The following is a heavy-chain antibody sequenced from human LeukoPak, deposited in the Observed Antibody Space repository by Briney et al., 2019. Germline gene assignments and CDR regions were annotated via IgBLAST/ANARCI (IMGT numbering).Heavy chain of an antibody. V-gene: IGHV4-61*02. CDR3: ARVMAVNPDWFDP. J-gene: IGHJ5*02. Sequence: SETLSLTCTVSGASISSESYYWTWIRQPAGKGLEWIGRIYNTGSTKYNPSLKSRVTISIDTSKNQFSLKLSSVTAADTAVYYCARVMAVNPDWFDPWGQGTLVTVSS. CDR1: GASISSESYY. D-gene: IGHD5-24*01. CDR2: IYNTGST.